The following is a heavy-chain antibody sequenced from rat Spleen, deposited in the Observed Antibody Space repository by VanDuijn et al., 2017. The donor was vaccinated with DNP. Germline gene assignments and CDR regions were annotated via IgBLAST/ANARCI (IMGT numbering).Heavy chain of an antibody. V-gene: IGHV5-27*01. CDR1: GFIFSYYD. J-gene: IGHJ2*01. CDR2: ISTGGGST. Sequence: EVQLVESGGGLVQPGRSLKLSCAASGFIFSYYDMAWVRQAPTKGLEWVATISTGGGSTYYRDSVKGRFTISRDNAKSSLYLHMDSLRSEDTATYYCTTLNSGTYDSWGQGVMVTVSS. D-gene: IGHD1-3*01. CDR3: TTLNSGTYDS.